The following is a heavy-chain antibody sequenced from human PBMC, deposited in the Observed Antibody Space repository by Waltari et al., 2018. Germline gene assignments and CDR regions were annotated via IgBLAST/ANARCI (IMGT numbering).Heavy chain of an antibody. Sequence: QVQLVQSGAEVKKPGASVKVSCKASGYTFTGYYMHWVRQAPGQGLEWMGWNNPNSGGTNYAQKFQGWVTMTRDTSISTAYMELSRLRSDDTAVYYCVRAQTTNYRTAIGYWGQGTLVTVSS. CDR1: GYTFTGYY. V-gene: IGHV1-2*04. CDR3: VRAQTTNYRTAIGY. D-gene: IGHD4-4*01. CDR2: NNPNSGGT. J-gene: IGHJ4*02.